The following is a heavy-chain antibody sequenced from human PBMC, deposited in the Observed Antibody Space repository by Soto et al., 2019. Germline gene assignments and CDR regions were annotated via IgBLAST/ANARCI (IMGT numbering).Heavy chain of an antibody. V-gene: IGHV3-23*01. Sequence: EVQLLDSGGGLVQPGRSLRLSCAASGFTFSNYAISWVRQAPGQGVDWVSAISGSGGTTYYADTLKGRFTISRDNSKNTLFLQMNSLRAEDAAVYYCANFFVETGSNSGWPWSFHYWGQGTLVTVSS. CDR3: ANFFVETGSNSGWPWSFHY. J-gene: IGHJ4*02. D-gene: IGHD6-25*01. CDR2: ISGSGGTT. CDR1: GFTFSNYA.